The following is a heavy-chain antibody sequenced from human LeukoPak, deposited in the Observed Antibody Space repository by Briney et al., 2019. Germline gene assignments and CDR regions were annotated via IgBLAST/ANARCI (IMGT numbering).Heavy chain of an antibody. CDR2: ISSSSSTI. CDR1: GFTFSSYS. CDR3: ASGYPWLQQRYYYYYYMDV. J-gene: IGHJ6*03. D-gene: IGHD5-24*01. Sequence: GGSLRLSCAASGFTFSSYSMNWVRQAPGKGLEWVSYISSSSSTIYYADSVKGRFTISRDNAKNSLYLQMNSLRAEDTAVYYCASGYPWLQQRYYYYYYMDVWGKGTTVTVSS. V-gene: IGHV3-48*01.